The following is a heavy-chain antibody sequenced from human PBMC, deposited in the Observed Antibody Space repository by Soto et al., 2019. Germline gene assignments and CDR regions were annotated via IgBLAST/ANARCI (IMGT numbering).Heavy chain of an antibody. CDR1: GGSISSYY. CDR2: IYDSGST. CDR3: AREGVRFPLDY. V-gene: IGHV4-59*01. J-gene: IGHJ4*02. Sequence: PSETLSLTCAVSGGSISSYYWSWIRQPPGKGLEWIGYIYDSGSTNYNPSLKSRVTISVDTSKNQFSLKLTSVTAADTAVYYCAREGVRFPLDYWGQGTLVTVSS. D-gene: IGHD2-21*01.